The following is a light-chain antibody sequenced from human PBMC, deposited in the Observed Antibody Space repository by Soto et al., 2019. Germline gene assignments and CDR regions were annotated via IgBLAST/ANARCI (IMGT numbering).Light chain of an antibody. CDR2: EGS. J-gene: IGLJ3*02. V-gene: IGLV2-23*01. CDR3: CSYAGSSPWV. CDR1: SSDVGSYNL. Sequence: QSVLTQPASVSGSPGQSITISCTGTSSDVGSYNLVSWYQQHPGKAPKLMIYEGSKRPSGVSNRFSGSKSGNTASPTISGLQAEDEADYYCCSYAGSSPWVFGGGTKLTVL.